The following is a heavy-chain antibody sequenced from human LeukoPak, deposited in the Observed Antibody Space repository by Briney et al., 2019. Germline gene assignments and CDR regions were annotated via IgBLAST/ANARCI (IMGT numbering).Heavy chain of an antibody. D-gene: IGHD6-13*01. J-gene: IGHJ4*02. CDR3: AKLPRIAAAALVVDY. V-gene: IGHV3-23*01. Sequence: GGSLRLSCAASGLTFSTYAMSWVRQAPGKGLEWVSAISGNGGTTYYADSVKGRFTISRDNSKNTLYLQMNSLRAEDTAVYYCAKLPRIAAAALVVDYWGQGTLVTVSS. CDR1: GLTFSTYA. CDR2: ISGNGGTT.